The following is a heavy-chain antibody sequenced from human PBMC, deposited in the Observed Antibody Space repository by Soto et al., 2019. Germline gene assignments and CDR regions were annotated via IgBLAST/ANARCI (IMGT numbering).Heavy chain of an antibody. V-gene: IGHV3-23*01. CDR2: IGGSGGTT. CDR3: AKDLPGPPYCTSTSCSTY. J-gene: IGHJ4*02. D-gene: IGHD2-2*02. CDR1: GFTFSNCA. Sequence: GGSLSLSCAASGFTFSNCAMSWVRQAPGKGLEKVSTIGGSGGTTYFAGSVKGRFTISRDNSNNTLYLQMNSLRVEDTAVYYCAKDLPGPPYCTSTSCSTYWGQGTLVTVSS.